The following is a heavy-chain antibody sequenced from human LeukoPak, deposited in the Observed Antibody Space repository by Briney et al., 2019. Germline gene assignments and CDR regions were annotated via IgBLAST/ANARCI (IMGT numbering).Heavy chain of an antibody. J-gene: IGHJ4*02. CDR2: IYYNGSP. D-gene: IGHD4-23*01. CDR1: GGSISSYY. CDR3: ARGGKATVVTM. V-gene: IGHV4-59*12. Sequence: SETLSLTCSVSGGSISSYYWSWIRQPPGKGLEWIGYIYYNGSPNYNPSLKSRVTISVDTSKAQFSLKLTSVTAADTAVYYCARGGKATVVTMWGQGILVTVSS.